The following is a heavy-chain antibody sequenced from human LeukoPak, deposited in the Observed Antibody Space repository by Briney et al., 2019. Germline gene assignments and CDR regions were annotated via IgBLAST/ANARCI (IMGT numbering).Heavy chain of an antibody. CDR1: GGSISNYF. V-gene: IGHV4-59*01. Sequence: PSETLSLTCTVSGGSISNYFWSWMRQPPGKGLEWIGWIIYSGSTNYNPSLKSRVTISVDTSKNQFSLKLSSLTAADTAVYYCAREGVTKYYFDYWGQGTLVTVSS. CDR2: IIYSGST. D-gene: IGHD4-11*01. J-gene: IGHJ4*02. CDR3: AREGVTKYYFDY.